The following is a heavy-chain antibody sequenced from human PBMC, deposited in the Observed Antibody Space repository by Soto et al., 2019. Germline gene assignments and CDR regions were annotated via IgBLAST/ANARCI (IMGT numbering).Heavy chain of an antibody. V-gene: IGHV4-59*01. CDR1: GGSIGGYY. CDR3: ARAGDDYWSGSPRWFAP. J-gene: IGHJ5*02. Sequence: SETLSLTCTVSGGSIGGYYWNWIRQPPGKGLEWIGYIYSTGSTNYNPSLKSRVTISVDTSKKQLSLKLSSVTAADTAVYYCARAGDDYWSGSPRWFAPWGQGTLVTVSS. CDR2: IYSTGST. D-gene: IGHD3-3*01.